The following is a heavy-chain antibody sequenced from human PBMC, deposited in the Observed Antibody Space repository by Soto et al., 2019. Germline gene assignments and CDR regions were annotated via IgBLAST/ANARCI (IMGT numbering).Heavy chain of an antibody. CDR2: IYTSGST. D-gene: IGHD1-26*01. CDR3: AREGGSGSYLYYYYGMDV. CDR1: GGSISSYY. J-gene: IGHJ6*02. Sequence: SETLSLTCTVSGGSISSYYWSWIRQPAGKELEWIGRIYTSGSTNYNPSLKSRVTMSVDTSKNQFSLKLSSVTAADTAVYYCAREGGSGSYLYYYYGMDVWGQGTTVTVSS. V-gene: IGHV4-4*07.